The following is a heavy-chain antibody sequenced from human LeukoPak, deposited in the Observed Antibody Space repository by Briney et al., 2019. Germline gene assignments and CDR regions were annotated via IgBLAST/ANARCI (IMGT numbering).Heavy chain of an antibody. CDR2: INHSGST. J-gene: IGHJ5*02. CDR1: GGSFSGYY. V-gene: IGHV4-34*01. CDR3: ARKQNLNWFDP. Sequence: PSETLSLTCAVYGGSFSGYYWSWIRQPPGKGLEWLGEINHSGSTNYNPSLKSRVTISVDTSMNQFSLKLASVTAADTAVYYCARKQNLNWFDPWGQGTLVTVSS.